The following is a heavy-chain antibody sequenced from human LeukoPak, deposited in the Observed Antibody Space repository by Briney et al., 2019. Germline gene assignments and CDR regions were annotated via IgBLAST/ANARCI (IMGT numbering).Heavy chain of an antibody. CDR1: GGTFSSYA. CDR3: ARVLYYGSGSYYNVLDY. CDR2: IIPIFGTA. D-gene: IGHD3-10*01. Sequence: SVKVSCKASGGTFSSYAISWVRQAPGQGLEWMGGIIPIFGTANYAQKFQGRVTITADESTSTAYMELSSLRSEDTAVYYCARVLYYGSGSYYNVLDYWGQGTLVTVSS. J-gene: IGHJ4*02. V-gene: IGHV1-69*13.